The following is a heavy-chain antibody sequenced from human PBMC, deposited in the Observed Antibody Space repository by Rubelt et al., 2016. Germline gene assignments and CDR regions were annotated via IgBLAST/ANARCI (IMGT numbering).Heavy chain of an antibody. CDR1: GFTFSSYA. J-gene: IGHJ3*02. D-gene: IGHD3-3*01. V-gene: IGHV3-30*14. CDR3: VSRYYDFWSGKGNDAFDI. Sequence: QVQLVESGGGVVQPGRSLRLSCAASGFTFSSYAMHWVRQAPGKGLEWVAVISYDGTNKYYADSVKGRFTISRDNSKNTLYLQMGSLRAEDTAVYYCVSRYYDFWSGKGNDAFDIWGQGTMVTVSS. CDR2: ISYDGTNK.